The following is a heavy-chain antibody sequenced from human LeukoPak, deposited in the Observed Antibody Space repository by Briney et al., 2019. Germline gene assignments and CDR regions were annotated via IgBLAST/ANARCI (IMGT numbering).Heavy chain of an antibody. Sequence: PSETLSLTCTVSGGSISSYYWSWIRQPAGKGLEWIGRIYTSGSTNYNPSLKGRVTMSVDTSKNQFSLKLSSVTAADTAVYYCARGYGSGSYVWFDPWGQGTLVTVSS. CDR3: ARGYGSGSYVWFDP. CDR1: GGSISSYY. J-gene: IGHJ5*02. D-gene: IGHD3-10*01. CDR2: IYTSGST. V-gene: IGHV4-4*07.